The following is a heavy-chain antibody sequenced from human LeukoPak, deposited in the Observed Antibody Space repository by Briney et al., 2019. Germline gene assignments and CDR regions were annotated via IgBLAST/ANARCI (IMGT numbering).Heavy chain of an antibody. V-gene: IGHV1-46*03. CDR3: ARVGATQQLPHY. CDR2: INPSGGST. D-gene: IGHD1-26*01. J-gene: IGHJ4*02. CDR1: GGTFSSYT. Sequence: ASVKVSCKASGGTFSSYTIGWVRQAPGQGLEWMGIINPSGGSTSYAQKFQGRVTMTRDTSTSTVYMELSSLRSEDTAVYYCARVGATQQLPHYWGQGTLVTVSS.